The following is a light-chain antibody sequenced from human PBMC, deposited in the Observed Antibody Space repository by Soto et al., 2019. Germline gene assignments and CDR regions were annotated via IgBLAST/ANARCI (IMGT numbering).Light chain of an antibody. CDR1: QRVSSN. V-gene: IGKV3-15*01. J-gene: IGKJ5*01. CDR2: GAS. Sequence: EIVMTQSPGTLSVSPGERATLSCRASQRVSSNLAWYQQKPGQAPRLLIYGASTRATGIPARFSGSGSGTEFTLTISSLQSEDFAVYYCQQYGNSPITFGQGTRLEIK. CDR3: QQYGNSPIT.